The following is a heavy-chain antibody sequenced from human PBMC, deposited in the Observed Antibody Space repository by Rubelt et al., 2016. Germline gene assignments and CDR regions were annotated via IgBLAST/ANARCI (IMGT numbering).Heavy chain of an antibody. CDR2: VSPSRRNI. D-gene: IGHD4-23*01. V-gene: IGHV3-21*06. CDR1: GFTFSSYT. Sequence: EVQLVESGGGLGQPGGSLRLSCAASGFTFSSYTMAWVRQAPGQGPEWVSSVSPSRRNIFYADSVKGRLTVSRDNAKHSLYLQMNSLTADDTAVYYCARGGYGGDAIDYWGQGTLVTVSS. J-gene: IGHJ4*02. CDR3: ARGGYGGDAIDY.